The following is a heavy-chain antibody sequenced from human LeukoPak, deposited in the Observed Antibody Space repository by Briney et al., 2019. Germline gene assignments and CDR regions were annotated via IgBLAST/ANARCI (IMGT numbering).Heavy chain of an antibody. CDR1: GLTFSSYG. CDR3: AKDLNYDFWSGLGN. Sequence: GRSLRLSCAVSGLTFSSYGMHWVRQAPGKGLEWMAVISYDGTNKYYADSVKGRFTTSRDNSKNTLYLQMNSLRAEDTAVYYCAKDLNYDFWSGLGNWGQGTLVTVSS. D-gene: IGHD3-3*01. V-gene: IGHV3-30*18. J-gene: IGHJ4*02. CDR2: ISYDGTNK.